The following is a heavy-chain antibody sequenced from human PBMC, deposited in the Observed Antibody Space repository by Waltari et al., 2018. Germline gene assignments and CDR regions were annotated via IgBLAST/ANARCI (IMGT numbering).Heavy chain of an antibody. CDR3: ARDSVKRGYSSSWRSYYYYGMDV. CDR2: IIPIFGTA. V-gene: IGHV1-69*05. D-gene: IGHD6-13*01. CDR1: GGTFSSYA. J-gene: IGHJ6*02. Sequence: QVQLVQSGAEVKKPGSSVKVSCKASGGTFSSYAISWVRQAPGQGREWMGGIIPIFGTANYAQKFQGRVTITTDESTSTAYMELSSLRSEDTAVYYCARDSVKRGYSSSWRSYYYYGMDVWGQGTTVTVSS.